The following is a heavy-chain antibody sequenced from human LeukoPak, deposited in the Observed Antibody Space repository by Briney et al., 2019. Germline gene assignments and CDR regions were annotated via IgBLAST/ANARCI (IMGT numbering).Heavy chain of an antibody. J-gene: IGHJ4*02. Sequence: SETLSLTCTVSGGSISSSSYYWSWIRQPPGKGLEWIGEINHSGSTNYNPSLKSRVTISVDTSKNQFSLMLSSVTAADTAVYYCARRYFDWLLLIDYWGQGNLVTVSS. CDR2: INHSGST. V-gene: IGHV4-39*07. D-gene: IGHD3-9*01. CDR3: ARRYFDWLLLIDY. CDR1: GGSISSSSYY.